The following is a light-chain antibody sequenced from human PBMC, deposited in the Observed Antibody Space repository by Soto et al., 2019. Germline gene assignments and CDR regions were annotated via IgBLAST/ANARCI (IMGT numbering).Light chain of an antibody. CDR2: EVS. Sequence: QSVLTQPPSASGSPGQSVTISCTGTSSDVGGYNFVSWYQQHPGKAPKLMIYEVSKRPSGVPDRFSGSKSGNTASLTVSGLQAKDAADYYCSSYAGSNNVVFGGGTKVTVL. CDR3: SSYAGSNNVV. CDR1: SSDVGGYNF. J-gene: IGLJ2*01. V-gene: IGLV2-8*01.